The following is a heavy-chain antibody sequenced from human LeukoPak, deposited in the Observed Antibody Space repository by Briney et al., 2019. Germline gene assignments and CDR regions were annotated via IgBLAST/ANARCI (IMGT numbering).Heavy chain of an antibody. CDR2: IGTAGEI. J-gene: IGHJ2*01. Sequence: GGSLRLSCAASGFTFSRYDMHWVRQPTGKGLEWVSGIGTAGEIYYPGSVRGRFTISRENAKNSLYLQMNSLRAGDTAVYYCARAGYSSSWYSRYFDLWGRGTLVTVSS. V-gene: IGHV3-13*01. CDR3: ARAGYSSSWYSRYFDL. CDR1: GFTFSRYD. D-gene: IGHD6-13*01.